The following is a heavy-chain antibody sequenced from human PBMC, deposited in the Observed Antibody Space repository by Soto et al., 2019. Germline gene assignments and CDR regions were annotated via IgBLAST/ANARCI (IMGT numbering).Heavy chain of an antibody. D-gene: IGHD3-22*01. Sequence: SQTLSLTCAISGDSVSSNSAAWNWIRQSPSRGLEWLGRTYYRSKWYNDYAVSVKSRITINPDTSKNQFSLQLNSVTPEDTAVYYCARGPRDYYDSSGFFDPWGQGTLVTVSS. CDR2: TYYRSKWYN. J-gene: IGHJ5*02. V-gene: IGHV6-1*01. CDR1: GDSVSSNSAA. CDR3: ARGPRDYYDSSGFFDP.